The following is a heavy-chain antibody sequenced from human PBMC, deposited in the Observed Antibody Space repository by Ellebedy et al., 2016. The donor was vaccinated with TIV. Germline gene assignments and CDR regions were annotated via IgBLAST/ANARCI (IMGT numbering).Heavy chain of an antibody. CDR2: IYSDGTP. CDR3: ASDTLRGIWES. J-gene: IGHJ5*02. D-gene: IGHD3-3*01. V-gene: IGHV4-4*07. Sequence: MPSETLSLTCTVSGGSITSHYWSWIRQSAGKGLEWTGPIYSDGTPNYNPSPESRVTMSVDTSRSQFSLRLTSVTAADTAVYYCASDTLRGIWESWGQGTLVTVSS. CDR1: GGSITSHY.